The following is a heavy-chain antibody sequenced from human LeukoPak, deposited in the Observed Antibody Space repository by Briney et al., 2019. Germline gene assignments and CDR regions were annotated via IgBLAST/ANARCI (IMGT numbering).Heavy chain of an antibody. J-gene: IGHJ6*03. D-gene: IGHD1-26*01. CDR2: VYPGDSDT. V-gene: IGHV5-51*01. Sequence: GESLKISCKGFGYSFTNYWIGWVRQMPGKGLEWIGIVYPGDSDTRYSPSFQGQVTISADKSISTAYLQWSSLKASDTAMYYCARISDYYYYMDVWGKGTTVTISS. CDR3: ARISDYYYYMDV. CDR1: GYSFTNYW.